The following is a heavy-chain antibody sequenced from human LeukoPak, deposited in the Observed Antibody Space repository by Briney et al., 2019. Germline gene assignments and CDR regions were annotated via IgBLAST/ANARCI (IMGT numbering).Heavy chain of an antibody. V-gene: IGHV4-38-2*01. CDR3: ARRGYCSSTSCYNDPENAFDI. D-gene: IGHD2-2*02. J-gene: IGHJ3*02. CDR2: IYHSGST. CDR1: GYSNSSGYY. Sequence: SETLSLTCAVSGYSNSSGYYWGWIRQPPGQGLEWIGSIYHSGSTYYNPSLKSRVTISVDTSKNQFSLKLSSVTAADTAVYYCARRGYCSSTSCYNDPENAFDIWGQGTMVTVSS.